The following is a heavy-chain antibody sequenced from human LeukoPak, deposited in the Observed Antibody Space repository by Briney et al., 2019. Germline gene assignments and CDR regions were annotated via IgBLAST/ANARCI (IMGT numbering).Heavy chain of an antibody. J-gene: IGHJ4*02. D-gene: IGHD6-13*01. Sequence: PGRSLRLSCAASGFTFDDYAMHWVRHAPGKGLEWVSGISWNSGSIGYADSVKGRFTISRDNAKNSLYLQMNSLRAEDTALYYCAKLGAAAGRDYWGQGTLVTVSS. CDR1: GFTFDDYA. V-gene: IGHV3-9*01. CDR2: ISWNSGSI. CDR3: AKLGAAAGRDY.